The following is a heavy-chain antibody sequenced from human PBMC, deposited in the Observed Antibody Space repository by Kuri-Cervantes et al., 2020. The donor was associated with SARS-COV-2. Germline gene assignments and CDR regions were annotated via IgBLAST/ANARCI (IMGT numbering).Heavy chain of an antibody. V-gene: IGHV4-59*01. CDR3: ARLGLADGYNFYYYYYGMDV. Sequence: ESLKISCTVSGGSISSYYWSWIRQPPGKGLEWFGYIYYSGSTNYNPSLKSRVTISVDTSKNQFSLKLSSVTAADTAVYYCARLGLADGYNFYYYYYGMDVWGQGTTGTVSS. CDR2: IYYSGST. D-gene: IGHD5-24*01. J-gene: IGHJ6*02. CDR1: GGSISSYY.